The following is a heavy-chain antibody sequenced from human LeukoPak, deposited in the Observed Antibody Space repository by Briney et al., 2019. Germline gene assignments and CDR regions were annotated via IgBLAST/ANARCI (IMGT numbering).Heavy chain of an antibody. Sequence: PSETLSLTCTVSGGSINSGTYYWRWIRQPPGEGLEWIASMYHDGRTSYNPSFESRVTISIDTSTNQFSLKLSSVTAADTAVYYCASDHKSITMRKGQYFDYWGQGVLVTVSS. D-gene: IGHD1-14*01. J-gene: IGHJ4*02. CDR3: ASDHKSITMRKGQYFDY. CDR1: GGSINSGTYY. V-gene: IGHV4-39*01. CDR2: MYHDGRT.